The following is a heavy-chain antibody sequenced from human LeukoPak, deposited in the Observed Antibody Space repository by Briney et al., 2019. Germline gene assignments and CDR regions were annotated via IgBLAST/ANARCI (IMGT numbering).Heavy chain of an antibody. D-gene: IGHD6-13*01. Sequence: SQTLSLTCAISGDSVSSNSAAWNWIRQSPSRGLEWLGRTYYRSKWYNDYAVSVRSRITINPDTSKNQFSLQLSSVTPEDTAVCYCTSGSISWRGFDYWGQGTLVTVSS. V-gene: IGHV6-1*01. CDR2: TYYRSKWYN. J-gene: IGHJ4*02. CDR3: TSGSISWRGFDY. CDR1: GDSVSSNSAA.